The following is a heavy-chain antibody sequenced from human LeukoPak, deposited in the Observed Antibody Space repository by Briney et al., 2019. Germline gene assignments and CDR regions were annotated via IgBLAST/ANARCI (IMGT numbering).Heavy chain of an antibody. D-gene: IGHD3-22*01. CDR2: ISSSSSYI. CDR3: ARSYYDSSGYPLLDY. V-gene: IGHV3-21*01. J-gene: IGHJ4*02. CDR1: GFTFSSYS. Sequence: GGSLRLSCAASGFTFSSYSMNWVRKAPGKGLEWVSSISSSSSYIYYADSVKGRFTISRDNAKNSLYLQMNSLRAEDTAVYYCARSYYDSSGYPLLDYWGQGTLVTVSS.